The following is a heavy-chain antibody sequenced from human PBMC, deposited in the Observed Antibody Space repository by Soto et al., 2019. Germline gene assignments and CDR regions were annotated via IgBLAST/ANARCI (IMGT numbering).Heavy chain of an antibody. CDR3: AKGPGYYYYYGMDV. CDR2: ISGSGGST. Sequence: GGSLRLSCAASGFTFSSYAMSWVRQAPGKGLEWVSAISGSGGSTYYADSVKGRFTISRDNSKNTLYLQMNSLRAEDTAVYYCAKGPGYYYYYGMDVWGQGTTVTVSS. J-gene: IGHJ6*02. CDR1: GFTFSSYA. V-gene: IGHV3-23*01.